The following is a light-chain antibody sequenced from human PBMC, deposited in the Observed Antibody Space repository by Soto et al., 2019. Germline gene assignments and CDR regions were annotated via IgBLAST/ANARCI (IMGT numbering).Light chain of an antibody. Sequence: QSALTKPASVSGSPGQSITIPCTGTSSDIGAYDSVSWYQQYPGKAPKLIIYDVANRPSGVSDRLSGSKSGNTASLTISGLQAEDEADYYCSSYTTFSTLVLGGGTKVTVL. V-gene: IGLV2-14*01. J-gene: IGLJ2*01. CDR2: DVA. CDR3: SSYTTFSTLV. CDR1: SSDIGAYDS.